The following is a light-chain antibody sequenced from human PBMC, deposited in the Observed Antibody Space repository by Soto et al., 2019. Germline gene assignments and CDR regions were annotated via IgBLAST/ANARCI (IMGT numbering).Light chain of an antibody. CDR3: CSYVGATTYA. V-gene: IGLV2-23*01. CDR1: SSTVGGFNV. J-gene: IGLJ1*01. CDR2: EGI. Sequence: QSVLTQPASVSGSPGQSITISCTGTSSTVGGFNVVSRYQQHPGKAPKVIIYEGIKRPSGVSNRFSGSNSGSTASLTISGLQAEDEADYYCCSYVGATTYAFGTGTKVTVL.